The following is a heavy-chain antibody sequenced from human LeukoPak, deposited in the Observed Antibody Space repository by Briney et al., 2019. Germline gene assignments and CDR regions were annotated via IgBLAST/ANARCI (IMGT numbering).Heavy chain of an antibody. J-gene: IGHJ4*02. CDR3: ARQLPTAAADTRGYFDY. V-gene: IGHV4-39*01. CDR2: LYYGENS. CDR1: GVSISLISSSTYY. Sequence: SETLSLTCTVSGVSISLISSSTYYWGWIRQAPGKGLEWIGSLYYGENSHYNPSLKSRATLSVDTSNNQFSLKLTSVTAADAAVYFCARQLPTAAADTRGYFDYWGQGTVVTVSS. D-gene: IGHD6-25*01.